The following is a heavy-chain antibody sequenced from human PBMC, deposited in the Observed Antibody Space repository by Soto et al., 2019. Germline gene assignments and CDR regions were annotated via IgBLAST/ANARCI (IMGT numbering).Heavy chain of an antibody. J-gene: IGHJ5*01. Sequence: SETLSLTCAVYGGSFSGYYWSWIRQPPGKGLEWIGEINHSGSTNYNPSLKSRDTISVDTSKNQFSLKLSSVTAADTAMYYCSTRAYDTNGYYRFDPWGQGTLVTVSS. V-gene: IGHV4-34*01. CDR3: STRAYDTNGYYRFDP. CDR1: GGSFSGYY. CDR2: INHSGST. D-gene: IGHD3-22*01.